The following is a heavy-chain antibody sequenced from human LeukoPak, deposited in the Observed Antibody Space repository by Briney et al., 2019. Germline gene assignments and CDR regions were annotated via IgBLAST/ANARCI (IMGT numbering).Heavy chain of an antibody. Sequence: SETLSLTCTVSGGCISSSSYYWGWIRQPPGKGLEGIGSIYYSGSTYYNPSLKSRVTISVDTSKNQFSLKLSSVTAADTAVYYCARVVNYYGSGSYRGWFDPWGQGTLVTVSS. CDR1: GGCISSSSYY. D-gene: IGHD3-10*01. CDR2: IYYSGST. CDR3: ARVVNYYGSGSYRGWFDP. J-gene: IGHJ5*02. V-gene: IGHV4-39*07.